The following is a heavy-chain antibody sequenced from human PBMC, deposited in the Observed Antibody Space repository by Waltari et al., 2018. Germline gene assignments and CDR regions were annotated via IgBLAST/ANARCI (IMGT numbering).Heavy chain of an antibody. CDR3: AKDTWGGSSWYYFDY. CDR1: GFTFDDSA. D-gene: IGHD6-13*01. Sequence: EVQLVESGGGLVQPGRSLRLSCAASGFTFDDSAMHWLRQAPGKGLEWVSGISWNSGSIGYADSVKGRVTISRDNAKNSLYLQMNSLRAEDTALYYCAKDTWGGSSWYYFDYWGQGTLVTVSS. J-gene: IGHJ4*02. CDR2: ISWNSGSI. V-gene: IGHV3-9*01.